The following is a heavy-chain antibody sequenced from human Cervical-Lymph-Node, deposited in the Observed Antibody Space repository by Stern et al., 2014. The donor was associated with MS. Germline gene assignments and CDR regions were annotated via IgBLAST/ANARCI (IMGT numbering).Heavy chain of an antibody. CDR2: INQDGSEV. D-gene: IGHD5-24*01. CDR3: AGGLGWLQPL. V-gene: IGHV3-7*01. CDR1: GFTFRNYF. Sequence: EVQLEESGGDAVQPGGSLRLSCVASGFTFRNYFMSWVRQAPGMGLQWVANINQDGSEVHYVDAVKGRFTISRDNAKNSLYLQMNSLRVDDTAIYYCAGGLGWLQPLWGQGALVTVSS. J-gene: IGHJ1*01.